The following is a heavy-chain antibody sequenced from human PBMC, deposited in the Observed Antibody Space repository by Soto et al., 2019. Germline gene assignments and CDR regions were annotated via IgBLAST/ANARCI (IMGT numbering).Heavy chain of an antibody. CDR3: AREGGHNYGLGRGHPFDP. CDR1: GGTFNRNT. Sequence: QVQLVQSGAEVKQSGSSVKVSCGASGGTFNRNTISWVRQAPGQGLEWMGGIIPMFRSPSYAQKFQGRVTIIADESTNTVYMEMSSLRSDDTAVYYCAREGGHNYGLGRGHPFDPWGQGTLVTVSS. J-gene: IGHJ5*02. D-gene: IGHD4-17*01. V-gene: IGHV1-69*01. CDR2: IIPMFRSP.